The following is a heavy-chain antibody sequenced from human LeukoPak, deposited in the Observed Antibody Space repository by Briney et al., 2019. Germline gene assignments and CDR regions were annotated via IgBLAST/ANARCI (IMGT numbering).Heavy chain of an antibody. J-gene: IGHJ4*02. CDR1: GGSFSGYY. CDR3: ARGRGAARLGY. Sequence: SETLSLTCAVYGGSFSGYYWSWIRQPPGKGLEWIGEINHSGSTNYNPSLKSRVTISVDTSKNQFSLKLSSVTDADTAVYYCARGRGAARLGYWGQGTLVTV. D-gene: IGHD6-6*01. V-gene: IGHV4-34*01. CDR2: INHSGST.